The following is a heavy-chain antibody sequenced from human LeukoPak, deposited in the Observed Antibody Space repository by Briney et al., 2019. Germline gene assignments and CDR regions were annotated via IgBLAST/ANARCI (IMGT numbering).Heavy chain of an antibody. J-gene: IGHJ4*02. Sequence: GGSLRLSCAVSGFTFSSYAMSWGRHGPGKGLEWVSAISGSGGSTYYADSVNGRFTISRDNSKNTLYLQLNSLTAADTAVYYCARALWFGEKTFDYWGQGTLVTVSS. D-gene: IGHD3-10*01. CDR3: ARALWFGEKTFDY. CDR1: GFTFSSYA. CDR2: ISGSGGST. V-gene: IGHV3-23*01.